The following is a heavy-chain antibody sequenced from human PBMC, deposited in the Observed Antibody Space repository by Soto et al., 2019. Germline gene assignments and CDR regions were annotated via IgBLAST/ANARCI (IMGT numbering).Heavy chain of an antibody. CDR3: ARAGYSSGWLPLDY. D-gene: IGHD6-19*01. V-gene: IGHV1-8*01. CDR1: GYTFTSYD. Sequence: QVQLVQSGAEVKKPGASVKVSCKASGYTFTSYDINWVRQAPGQGLEWMGWMTPHSGNTGYAQKFQGRVTMTSNTSISTAYMELSSLRSEDTAVYYCARAGYSSGWLPLDYWGQGTLVTVSS. J-gene: IGHJ4*02. CDR2: MTPHSGNT.